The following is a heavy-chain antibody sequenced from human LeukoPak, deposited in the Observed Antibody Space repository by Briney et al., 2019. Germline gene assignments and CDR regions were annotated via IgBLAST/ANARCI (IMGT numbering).Heavy chain of an antibody. CDR2: IRSKANSYAT. CDR1: GFTFSGSA. CDR3: TRHAHTGTFDY. V-gene: IGHV3-73*01. J-gene: IGHJ4*02. Sequence: GGSLRLPCAASGFTFSGSAMHWVRQASGKGLEWVGRIRSKANSYATAYAASVKGRFTISRDDSKNTAYLQMNSLKTEDTAVYYCTRHAHTGTFDYWGQGTLVTVSS. D-gene: IGHD4-17*01.